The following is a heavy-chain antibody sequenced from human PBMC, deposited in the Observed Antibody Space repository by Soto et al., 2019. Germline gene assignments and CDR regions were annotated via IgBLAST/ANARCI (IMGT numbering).Heavy chain of an antibody. CDR3: AADLHSSSAGY. CDR1: GFTFTSSA. V-gene: IGHV1-58*01. CDR2: IVVGSGNT. D-gene: IGHD6-6*01. J-gene: IGHJ4*02. Sequence: ASVKVSFKASGFTFTSSAVQWVRQARGQRLEWIGWIVVGSGNTNYAQKFQERVTITRDMSTSTAYMELSSLRSEDTAVYYCAADLHSSSAGYWGQGTLVTVSS.